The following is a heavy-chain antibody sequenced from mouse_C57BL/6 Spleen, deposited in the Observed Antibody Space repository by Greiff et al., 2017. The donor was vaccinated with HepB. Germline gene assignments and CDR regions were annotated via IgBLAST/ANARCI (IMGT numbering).Heavy chain of an antibody. CDR2: IYPGSGNT. Sequence: VHLVESGTELVRPGASVKLSCKASGYTFTDYYINWVKQRPGQGLEWIARIYPGSGNTYYNEKFKGKATLTAEKSSSTAYMQLSSLTSEDSAVYFCAREGIYYDYEGPAWFAYWGQGTLVTVSA. CDR3: AREGIYYDYEGPAWFAY. CDR1: GYTFTDYY. D-gene: IGHD2-4*01. V-gene: IGHV1-76*01. J-gene: IGHJ3*01.